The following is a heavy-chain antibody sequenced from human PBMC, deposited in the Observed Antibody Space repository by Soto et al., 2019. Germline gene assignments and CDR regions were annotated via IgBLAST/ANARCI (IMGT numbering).Heavy chain of an antibody. CDR3: ASPWGCSSTSCYRGGYYYYGMDV. CDR1: GAYISDFS. D-gene: IGHD2-2*01. J-gene: IGHJ6*02. CDR2: INHSGST. Sequence: SETLSLTCRVSGAYISDFSWSWIRQPPGKGLEWIGEINHSGSTNYNPSLKSRVTISVDTSKNQFSLKLSSVTAADTAVYYCASPWGCSSTSCYRGGYYYYGMDVWGQGTTVTVSS. V-gene: IGHV4-34*01.